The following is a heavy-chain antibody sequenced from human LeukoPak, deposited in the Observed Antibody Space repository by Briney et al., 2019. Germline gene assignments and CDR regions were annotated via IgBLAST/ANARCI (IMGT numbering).Heavy chain of an antibody. CDR2: INPSGGST. Sequence: ASVMVSCKASGGTFSSYAISWVRQAPGQGLEWMGIINPSGGSTSYAQKFQGRVTMTRDTSTSTVYMELSSLRSEDTAVYYCARSTVTTLAFDIWGQGTMVTVSS. CDR1: GGTFSSYA. J-gene: IGHJ3*02. V-gene: IGHV1-46*01. CDR3: ARSTVTTLAFDI. D-gene: IGHD4-17*01.